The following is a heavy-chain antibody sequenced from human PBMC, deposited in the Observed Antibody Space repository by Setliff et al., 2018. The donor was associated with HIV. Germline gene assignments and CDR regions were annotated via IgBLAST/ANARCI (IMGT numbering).Heavy chain of an antibody. Sequence: GASVKVSCKASGGIFSRFAFSWVRQAPGQGLEWMGGIIPIFGTPNYAQKFQGRVTITTDESTNTVYMELYSLTSEGTAIYYCASSAGAVPTTAPYGDYYYYFYMDVWGKGTTVTVSS. CDR3: ASSAGAVPTTAPYGDYYYYFYMDV. CDR2: IIPIFGTP. V-gene: IGHV1-69*05. D-gene: IGHD1-1*01. J-gene: IGHJ6*03. CDR1: GGIFSRFA.